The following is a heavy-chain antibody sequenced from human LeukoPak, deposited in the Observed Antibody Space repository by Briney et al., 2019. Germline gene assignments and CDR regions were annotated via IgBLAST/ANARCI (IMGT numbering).Heavy chain of an antibody. Sequence: GGSLRLSCAASGFTFSSYEMNWVRQAPGKGLEWVSYISTSGSTRTYADSVKGRFTISRDNAKNSLYLEMNSLRAEDTAVYYCAREIVSAVAGNFDYWGQGTLVTVSS. D-gene: IGHD6-19*01. CDR1: GFTFSSYE. J-gene: IGHJ4*02. CDR3: AREIVSAVAGNFDY. CDR2: ISTSGSTR. V-gene: IGHV3-48*03.